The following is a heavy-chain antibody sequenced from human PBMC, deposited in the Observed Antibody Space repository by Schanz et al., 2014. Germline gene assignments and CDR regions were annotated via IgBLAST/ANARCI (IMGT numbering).Heavy chain of an antibody. CDR3: AQTRGTFMVPIDN. CDR1: GFTFHTYD. V-gene: IGHV3-30-3*01. J-gene: IGHJ4*02. Sequence: VHLEESGGGVVQPGRSLRLSCAASGFTFHTYDMHWVRQAPGKGLEWVAQISHDGHRDFYADSVKGRFTISRDNARNSLYLQLNSLRVEDSGVYFCAQTRGTFMVPIDNWGQGVRVIVSS. CDR2: ISHDGHRD. D-gene: IGHD3-3*02.